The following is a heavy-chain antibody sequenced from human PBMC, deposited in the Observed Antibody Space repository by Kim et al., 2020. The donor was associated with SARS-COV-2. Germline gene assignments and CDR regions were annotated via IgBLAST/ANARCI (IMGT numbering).Heavy chain of an antibody. CDR1: GGSFSGYY. V-gene: IGHV4-34*01. CDR3: ARVVRGSYWRMDY. J-gene: IGHJ4*02. Sequence: SETLSLTCAVYGGSFSGYYWSWIRQPPGKGLEWIGENNHSGSTNYNPSLKSRVTISVDTSKNQFSLKLSSVTAADTAVYYCARVVRGSYWRMDYWGQGTLVTVSS. D-gene: IGHD1-26*01. CDR2: NNHSGST.